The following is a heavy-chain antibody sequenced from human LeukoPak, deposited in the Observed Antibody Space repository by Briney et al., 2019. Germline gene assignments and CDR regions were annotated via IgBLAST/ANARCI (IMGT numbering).Heavy chain of an antibody. Sequence: MTSETLSLTCTVSGGSISSYYWSWIRQPPGKGLEWIGYFYYSGSTNYNPSLKSRVTISVDTSKNQFSLKLSSVTAADTAVYYCARVYYDFWSGYNYYYGMDVWGQGTTVTVSS. V-gene: IGHV4-59*01. J-gene: IGHJ6*02. CDR2: FYYSGST. D-gene: IGHD3-3*01. CDR1: GGSISSYY. CDR3: ARVYYDFWSGYNYYYGMDV.